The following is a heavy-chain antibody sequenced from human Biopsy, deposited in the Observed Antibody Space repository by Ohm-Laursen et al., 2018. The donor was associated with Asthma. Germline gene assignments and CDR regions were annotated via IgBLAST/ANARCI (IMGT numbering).Heavy chain of an antibody. J-gene: IGHJ4*02. CDR3: ARRGITGTTLDY. Sequence: SSVKVSCKASGGTFSSYAISWVRQAPGQGLEWMGGIIPIFGTANYAQKFQGRVTITADESTSTAHMELSSLRSEDTAVYYCARRGITGTTLDYWGQGTLVTVSS. V-gene: IGHV1-69*01. D-gene: IGHD1-7*01. CDR1: GGTFSSYA. CDR2: IIPIFGTA.